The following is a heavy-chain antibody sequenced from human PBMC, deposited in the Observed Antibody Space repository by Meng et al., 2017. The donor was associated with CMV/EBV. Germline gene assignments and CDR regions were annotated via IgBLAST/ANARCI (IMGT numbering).Heavy chain of an antibody. Sequence: LTCAASGFTFSNAWMSWVRQAPGKGLEWVGRIKSKTDGGTTDYAAPVKGRFTISRDDSKNTLYLQMNSLKTEDTAVYYCTTYTYYDFWSGEYNWFDPWGQGTLVTVSS. D-gene: IGHD3-3*01. V-gene: IGHV3-15*01. CDR3: TTYTYYDFWSGEYNWFDP. CDR2: IKSKTDGGTT. CDR1: GFTFSNAW. J-gene: IGHJ5*02.